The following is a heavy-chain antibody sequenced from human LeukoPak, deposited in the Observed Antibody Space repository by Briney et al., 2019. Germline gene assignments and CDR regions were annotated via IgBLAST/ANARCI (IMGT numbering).Heavy chain of an antibody. CDR1: GGSISSGDYY. J-gene: IGHJ5*02. Sequence: SQTLSLTCTVSGGSISSGDYYWSWIRQPPGKGLEWIGYIYYSGSTYYNPSLKSRVTISVGTSKNQFSLKLSSVTAADTAVYYCARVRVGAHWFDPWGQGTLVTVSS. V-gene: IGHV4-30-4*08. D-gene: IGHD1-26*01. CDR2: IYYSGST. CDR3: ARVRVGAHWFDP.